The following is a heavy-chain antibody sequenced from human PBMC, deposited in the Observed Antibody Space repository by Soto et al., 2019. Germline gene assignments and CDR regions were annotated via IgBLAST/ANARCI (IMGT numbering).Heavy chain of an antibody. Sequence: EVQLVESRGGLVQPGGSLRLSCAASGFTFSSHWMHWVRQVPGKGLVWVSRIKSDGSSTAYADSVKGRFTISRDNAKNTLYLQMNSLRVEDSAVYYCARDRPEILNPTDHPMFDYWGQGTLVTVSS. D-gene: IGHD6-6*01. J-gene: IGHJ4*02. CDR1: GFTFSSHW. CDR2: IKSDGSST. V-gene: IGHV3-74*01. CDR3: ARDRPEILNPTDHPMFDY.